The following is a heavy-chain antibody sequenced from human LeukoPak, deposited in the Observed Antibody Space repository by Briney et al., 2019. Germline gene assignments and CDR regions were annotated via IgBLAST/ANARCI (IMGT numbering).Heavy chain of an antibody. Sequence: SGPALVKPTQTLTLTCTFSGFSLSTSGMCVSWIRQPPGKALEWLARIDWDDDKYYSTSLETRLTISKDTSKNQVVLTMTNMDPVDTATYYCARIRYSSGWYAFDIWGQGTMVTVPS. V-gene: IGHV2-70*11. D-gene: IGHD6-19*01. J-gene: IGHJ3*02. CDR1: GFSLSTSGMC. CDR3: ARIRYSSGWYAFDI. CDR2: IDWDDDK.